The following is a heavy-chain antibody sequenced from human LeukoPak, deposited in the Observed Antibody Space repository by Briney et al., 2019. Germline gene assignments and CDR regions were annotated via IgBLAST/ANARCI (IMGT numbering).Heavy chain of an antibody. J-gene: IGHJ4*02. CDR1: GFTFSDYY. Sequence: GGSLRLSCAASGFTFSDYYMSWIRQAPGKGLEWVSYISSSGSTIYYADSVKGRFTISRDNAKNSLYLQMNSLRAEDTAVYYCARDLLLRSGESLPSGYWGQGTLVTVSS. CDR2: ISSSGSTI. CDR3: ARDLLLRSGESLPSGY. V-gene: IGHV3-11*01. D-gene: IGHD3-10*01.